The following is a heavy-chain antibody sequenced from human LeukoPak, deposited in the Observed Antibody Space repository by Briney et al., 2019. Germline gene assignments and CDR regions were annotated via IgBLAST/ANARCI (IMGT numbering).Heavy chain of an antibody. CDR3: VRECSAASCYETFDY. J-gene: IGHJ4*02. Sequence: GGSLRLSCAASGFTLRSYWMSWVRQVPGKGLEWVANIKQDGSEKYYVDSVKGRFTISRDNADNSLYLQMISLRAEDTAVYICVRECSAASCYETFDYWGQGTLVTVSS. CDR2: IKQDGSEK. V-gene: IGHV3-7*01. D-gene: IGHD2-15*01. CDR1: GFTLRSYW.